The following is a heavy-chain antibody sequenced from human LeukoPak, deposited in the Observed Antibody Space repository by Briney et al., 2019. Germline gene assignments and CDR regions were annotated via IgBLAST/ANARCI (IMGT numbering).Heavy chain of an antibody. J-gene: IGHJ4*02. CDR2: INPLSGDT. D-gene: IGHD1-26*01. CDR1: GYSFIVYY. Sequence: ASVKVSCKASGYSFIVYYMHWVRQAPGQGLEWMGWINPLSGDTSYAQKFQGRVTLTRDTSISTAFLELSSLRSDDTAVYFCARASRVGPDREEGYWGQGTLVTVSS. CDR3: ARASRVGPDREEGY. V-gene: IGHV1-2*02.